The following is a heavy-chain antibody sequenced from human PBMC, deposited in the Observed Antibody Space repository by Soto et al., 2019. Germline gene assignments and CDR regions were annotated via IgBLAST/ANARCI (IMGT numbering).Heavy chain of an antibody. D-gene: IGHD6-19*01. Sequence: GGSLRLSCAASGFTFSSYAMHWVRQAPGKGLEWVAVISYDGSNKYYADSVKGRFTISRDNSKNTLYLQMNSLRADDTAVYYCARDVLAGAFDYWGQGTLVTVSS. J-gene: IGHJ4*02. V-gene: IGHV3-30-3*01. CDR1: GFTFSSYA. CDR3: ARDVLAGAFDY. CDR2: ISYDGSNK.